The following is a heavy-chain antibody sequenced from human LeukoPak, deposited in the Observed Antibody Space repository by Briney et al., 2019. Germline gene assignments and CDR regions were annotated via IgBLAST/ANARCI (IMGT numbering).Heavy chain of an antibody. CDR1: GYTFTSYG. CDR2: MNPNSGGT. J-gene: IGHJ6*02. V-gene: IGHV1-2*02. CDR3: AREVLQQNSGMDV. D-gene: IGHD2/OR15-2a*01. Sequence: ASVKVSCKASGYTFTSYGISGVRQAPGQGLEWMGWMNPNSGGTNYAQKFQGRVTMTRDTSISTAYMELSRLRSDDTAVYYCAREVLQQNSGMDVWGQGTTVTVS.